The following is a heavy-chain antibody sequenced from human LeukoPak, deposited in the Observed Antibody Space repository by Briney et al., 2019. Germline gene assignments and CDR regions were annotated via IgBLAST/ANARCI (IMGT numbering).Heavy chain of an antibody. Sequence: PGGSLTLSCAASGFTFSSYSMTWVRHAPGKWLEWVSSISSGSTYIYDAESVKGRFTISREKTKNSLYVQMKRLRGEDTAVYYWGRDRPTGRSRVVVVKWGQGTLVTVSS. V-gene: IGHV3-21*01. D-gene: IGHD2-2*01. CDR1: GFTFSSYS. CDR3: GRDRPTGRSRVVVVK. J-gene: IGHJ4*02. CDR2: ISSGSTYI.